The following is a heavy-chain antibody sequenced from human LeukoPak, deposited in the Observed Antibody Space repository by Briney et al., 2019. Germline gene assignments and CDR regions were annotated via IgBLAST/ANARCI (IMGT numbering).Heavy chain of an antibody. D-gene: IGHD4-17*01. Sequence: GGSLRLSCAASGFTFSSYAMSWVRQAPGKGLEWVSSISASGGGTYYADSVKGRFTISRDNSKNTLYLQLSSLRADDTAVYHCAKERDGDYVRYTHYWGQGTLVTVSS. V-gene: IGHV3-23*01. CDR2: ISASGGGT. J-gene: IGHJ4*02. CDR1: GFTFSSYA. CDR3: AKERDGDYVRYTHY.